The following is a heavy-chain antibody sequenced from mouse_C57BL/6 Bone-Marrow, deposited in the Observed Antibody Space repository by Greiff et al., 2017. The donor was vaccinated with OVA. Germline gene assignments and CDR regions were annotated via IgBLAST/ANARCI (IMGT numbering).Heavy chain of an antibody. CDR2: INSDGGST. D-gene: IGHD2-1*01. J-gene: IGHJ1*03. CDR3: ARNCNYYWYFDV. CDR1: EYEFPSHD. V-gene: IGHV5-2*01. Sequence: EVQLVESGGGLVQPGESLKLSCESNEYEFPSHDMPWVRKTPEKRLELVAAINSDGGSTYYPATMERRFIISRDTTKKTLYLQMSSLRSEDTALYYCARNCNYYWYFDVWGTGTTVTVSS.